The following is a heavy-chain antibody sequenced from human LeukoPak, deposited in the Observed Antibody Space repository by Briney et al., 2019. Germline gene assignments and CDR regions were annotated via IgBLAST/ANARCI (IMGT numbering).Heavy chain of an antibody. CDR1: GFTFSNYA. D-gene: IGHD4-17*01. V-gene: IGHV3-23*01. CDR3: AKGGWVTTDHFDY. Sequence: GGSLRLSCAASGFTFSNYAMTWVRQAPGEGLEWVSAISGSGGTTYYADSVKGRFTISRDNSKNTLYLQMYSLRAEDTAVHYCAKGGWVTTDHFDYWGQGTLLTVSS. CDR2: ISGSGGTT. J-gene: IGHJ4*02.